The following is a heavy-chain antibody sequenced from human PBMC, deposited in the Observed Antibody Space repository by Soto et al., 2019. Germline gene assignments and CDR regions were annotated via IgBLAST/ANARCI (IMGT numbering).Heavy chain of an antibody. D-gene: IGHD2-21*01. J-gene: IGHJ4*02. CDR3: AKAAVEPILHFDY. V-gene: IGHV3-53*01. CDR2: IYSGGST. Sequence: PGGSLRLSCAASGFTVSSNYMSWVRQAPGKGLEWVSVIYSGGSTYYADSVKGRFTISRDNSKNTLYLQVNSLRAEDTAVYYCAKAAVEPILHFDYWGQGTLVTVSS. CDR1: GFTVSSNY.